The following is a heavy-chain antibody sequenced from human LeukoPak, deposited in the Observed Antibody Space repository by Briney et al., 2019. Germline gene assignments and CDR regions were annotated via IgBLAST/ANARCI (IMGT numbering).Heavy chain of an antibody. D-gene: IGHD3-10*01. CDR1: GGSISSGGYY. J-gene: IGHJ6*02. V-gene: IGHV4-31*03. CDR2: IYYSGST. CDR3: ARDHYGSGSLGYYYYYGMDV. Sequence: SETLSLTCTVSGGSISSGGYYWSWIRQHPGKGLEWIGYIYYSGSTYYNPSLKSRVTISVDTSKNQFSLKLSSVTTADTAVYYCARDHYGSGSLGYYYYYGMDVWGQGTTVTVSS.